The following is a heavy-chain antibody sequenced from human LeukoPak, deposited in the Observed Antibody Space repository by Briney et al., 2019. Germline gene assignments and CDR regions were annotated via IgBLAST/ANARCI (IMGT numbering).Heavy chain of an antibody. CDR1: GFTFSSYG. Sequence: GGSLRLSCAASGFTFSSYGMHWVRQAPGKGLEWVAFIRYDGSNKYYADSVKGRFTISRDNSKNTLYLQMNSLRAEDTAVYYCARGPIHSSSWLNWFDPWGQGTLVTVSS. D-gene: IGHD6-13*01. J-gene: IGHJ5*02. CDR2: IRYDGSNK. V-gene: IGHV3-30*02. CDR3: ARGPIHSSSWLNWFDP.